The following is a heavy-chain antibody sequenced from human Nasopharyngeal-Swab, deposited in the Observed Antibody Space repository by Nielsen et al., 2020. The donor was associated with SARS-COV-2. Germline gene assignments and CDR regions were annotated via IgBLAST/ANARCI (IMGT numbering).Heavy chain of an antibody. Sequence: ASVKVSCKASGYTFTSYAMHWVRQAPGQRLEWMGWINAGNGNTKYSQKFQGRVTITRDTSASTAYMELSSLRSEDTAVYYCARDYLSRTNYGSDCWGQGTLVTVSS. CDR2: INAGNGNT. CDR3: ARDYLSRTNYGSDC. V-gene: IGHV1-3*01. D-gene: IGHD3-10*01. J-gene: IGHJ4*02. CDR1: GYTFTSYA.